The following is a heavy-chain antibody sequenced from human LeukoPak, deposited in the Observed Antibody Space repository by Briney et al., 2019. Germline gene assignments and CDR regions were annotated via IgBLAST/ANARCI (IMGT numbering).Heavy chain of an antibody. CDR3: ARGMSSTSCYRGCNWFDP. Sequence: SVKVSCKTSGGTFRSHTFSWVRQAPGQGLEWMGKITPVIDTANYAETFQGRVTITADKSTSTAYMELSSLRSEDTAVYYCARGMSSTSCYRGCNWFDPWGQGTLVTVSS. J-gene: IGHJ5*02. D-gene: IGHD2-2*02. CDR2: ITPVIDTA. CDR1: GGTFRSHT. V-gene: IGHV1-69*08.